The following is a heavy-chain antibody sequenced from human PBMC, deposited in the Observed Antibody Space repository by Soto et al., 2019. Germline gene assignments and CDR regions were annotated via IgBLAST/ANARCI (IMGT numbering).Heavy chain of an antibody. CDR1: GFTFDDYA. V-gene: IGHV3-9*01. Sequence: ESGGGLVQPGRSLRLSCAASGFTFDDYAMHWVRQAPGKGLEWVSGISWNSGSIGYADSVKGRFTISRDNAKNSLYLQMNSLRAEDTALYYCAKDTGKGTFYYYGMDVWGQGTTVTVSS. D-gene: IGHD3-10*01. J-gene: IGHJ6*02. CDR2: ISWNSGSI. CDR3: AKDTGKGTFYYYGMDV.